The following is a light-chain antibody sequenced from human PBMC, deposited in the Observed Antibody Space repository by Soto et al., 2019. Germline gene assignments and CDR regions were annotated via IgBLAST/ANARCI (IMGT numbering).Light chain of an antibody. CDR2: QDS. Sequence: SYELTQPPSVSVSPGQPASITCSGDKLGDRSASWYQQKPGQSPVLVIYQDSKRPSGIPERFSGSNSGNTATLTISGTQAMDEADYYCQAWDSGTGVFGGGTKLTVL. J-gene: IGLJ2*01. V-gene: IGLV3-1*01. CDR3: QAWDSGTGV. CDR1: KLGDRS.